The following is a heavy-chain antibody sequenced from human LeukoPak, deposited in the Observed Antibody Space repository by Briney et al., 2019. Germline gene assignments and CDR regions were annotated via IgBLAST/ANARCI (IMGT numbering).Heavy chain of an antibody. Sequence: ASVKVSCKVSGYTLTELSMHWVRQAPGKGLEWMGGFDPEDGETIYAQKFQGRVTMTEDTSTDTAYMELSSLRSEDTAVYYCATDLAAIWTRGAFDIWGQGTMVTVSS. CDR1: GYTLTELS. CDR2: FDPEDGET. J-gene: IGHJ3*02. CDR3: ATDLAAIWTRGAFDI. D-gene: IGHD2-15*01. V-gene: IGHV1-24*01.